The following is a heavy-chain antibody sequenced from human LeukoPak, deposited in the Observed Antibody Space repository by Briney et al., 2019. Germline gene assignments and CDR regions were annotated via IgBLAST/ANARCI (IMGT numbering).Heavy chain of an antibody. J-gene: IGHJ6*03. D-gene: IGHD3-16*01. Sequence: GGSLRLSCAASGFTFSTYSMNWVRQAPGKGLDWVSYISGSSGTIYYADSVNGRFTISRDNAKSSLYLQMNSLRAEDTAVYYCARRSEFGVLYYMDVWGKGTTVTVSS. CDR2: ISGSSGTI. V-gene: IGHV3-48*01. CDR3: ARRSEFGVLYYMDV. CDR1: GFTFSTYS.